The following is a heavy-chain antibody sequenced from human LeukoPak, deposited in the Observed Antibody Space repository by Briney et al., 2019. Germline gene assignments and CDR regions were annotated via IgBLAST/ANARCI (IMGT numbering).Heavy chain of an antibody. D-gene: IGHD2-21*02. CDR1: GFTFSSYG. CDR2: LSSDGTNE. J-gene: IGHJ4*02. V-gene: IGHV3-30*03. Sequence: GGSLRLSCAASGFTFSSYGMHWVRQAPGKGLEWVAVLSSDGTNEYYADSVKGRFTISRHISKNTLYLQMTSLRAEDTAVYYCARGAYQIVVVTAPTYWGQGTLVTVSS. CDR3: ARGAYQIVVVTAPTY.